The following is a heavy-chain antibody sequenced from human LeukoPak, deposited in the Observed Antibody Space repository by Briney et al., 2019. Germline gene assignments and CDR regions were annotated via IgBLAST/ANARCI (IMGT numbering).Heavy chain of an antibody. CDR1: GFTFSSYS. CDR3: ARDSRTTVVTRTFDY. CDR2: ISSSSSYI. Sequence: GGSLRLSCAASGFTFSSYSMNWVRQAPGKGLEWVSSISSSSSYIYYADSVKGRFTISRDNAKNSLYLQMNSLRAEDTAVYYCARDSRTTVVTRTFDYWGQGTLVTVSS. D-gene: IGHD4-23*01. J-gene: IGHJ4*02. V-gene: IGHV3-21*01.